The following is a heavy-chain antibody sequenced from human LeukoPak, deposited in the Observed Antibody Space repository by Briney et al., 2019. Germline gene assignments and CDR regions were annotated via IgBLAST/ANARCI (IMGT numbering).Heavy chain of an antibody. Sequence: GGSLRLSCAASEFIFNSYSMNWVRQAPGKGLEWVSYISSSGGTIYYADSVKGRFTISRDNAKNSLYLQMNSLRDEDTAVYYCARGVSRAFDYWGQGTLVTVSS. CDR2: ISSSGGTI. D-gene: IGHD6-13*01. CDR3: ARGVSRAFDY. J-gene: IGHJ4*02. V-gene: IGHV3-48*02. CDR1: EFIFNSYS.